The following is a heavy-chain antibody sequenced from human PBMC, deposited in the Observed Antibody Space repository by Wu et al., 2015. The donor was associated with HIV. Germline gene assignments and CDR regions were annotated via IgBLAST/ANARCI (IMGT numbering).Heavy chain of an antibody. J-gene: IGHJ4*02. V-gene: IGHV1-18*01. D-gene: IGHD1-26*01. Sequence: QVQLVQSGAEVKKPGASVKVSCKASGYTFTSYGISWVRQAPGQGLEWMGWISAYNGNTNYAQKLQGRVTMTTDTSTSTAYMELRSLRSDDTAVYYCARDLRRSGAWELLWQTDYWGQGTLVTVSS. CDR2: ISAYNGNT. CDR1: GYTFTSYG. CDR3: ARDLRRSGAWELLWQTDY.